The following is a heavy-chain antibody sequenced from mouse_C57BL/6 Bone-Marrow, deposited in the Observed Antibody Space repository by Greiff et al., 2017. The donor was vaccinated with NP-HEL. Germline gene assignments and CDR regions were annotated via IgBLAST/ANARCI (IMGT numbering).Heavy chain of an antibody. J-gene: IGHJ4*01. CDR1: GFSLTSYG. Sequence: VQLQQSGPGLVQPSQSLSITCTVSGFSLTSYGVHWVRQSPGKGLEWLGVIWSGGSTDYNAAFISRLSISKDNSKSQVFFKMNSLQADDTAIYYCASYYGSPHAMDYWGQGTSVTVSS. CDR3: ASYYGSPHAMDY. V-gene: IGHV2-2*01. D-gene: IGHD1-1*01. CDR2: IWSGGST.